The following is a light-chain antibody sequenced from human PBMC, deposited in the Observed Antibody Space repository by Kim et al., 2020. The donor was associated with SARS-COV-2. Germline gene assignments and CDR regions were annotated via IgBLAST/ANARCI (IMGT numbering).Light chain of an antibody. CDR2: AAS. Sequence: DIQMTQSPSSLSASVGDRVIITCRASQDIRDRLAWFRQKPGEAPKSLIYAASSLQRGVPSRFSGTGSGTTFTLTISSLEPEDFATYYCLQSDGYPLTFAGGTTVEI. CDR1: QDIRDR. J-gene: IGKJ4*01. V-gene: IGKV1-16*01. CDR3: LQSDGYPLT.